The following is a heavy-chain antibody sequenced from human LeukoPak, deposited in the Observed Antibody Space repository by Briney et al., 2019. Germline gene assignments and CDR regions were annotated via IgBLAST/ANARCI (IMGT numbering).Heavy chain of an antibody. CDR2: IHYTGTT. V-gene: IGHV4-59*11. CDR1: GGSINNHY. CDR3: ARPGGRELPELGIGSYYYYGMDV. D-gene: IGHD1-26*01. Sequence: SETLSLTCIVSGGSINNHYWTWIRQTPGKGLEWIGDIHYTGTTKYNPSLKSRVTISVDTSKNQFSLKLSSVTAADTAVYYCARPGGRELPELGIGSYYYYGMDVWGQGTTVTVSS. J-gene: IGHJ6*02.